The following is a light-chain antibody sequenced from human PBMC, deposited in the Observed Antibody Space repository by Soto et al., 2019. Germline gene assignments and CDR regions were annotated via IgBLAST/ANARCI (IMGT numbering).Light chain of an antibody. CDR3: LQDYNYPRT. V-gene: IGKV1-6*01. CDR1: QGIRND. Sequence: AIQMTQSPSSLSASVGGRVAMTCRASQGIRNDLAWYQQKPGEAPKLLIYGATNLQSGDPSRFSGSGSDTDVTLTISSLQPEDYAIYYCLQDYNYPRTFGLGTRVEIK. CDR2: GAT. J-gene: IGKJ1*01.